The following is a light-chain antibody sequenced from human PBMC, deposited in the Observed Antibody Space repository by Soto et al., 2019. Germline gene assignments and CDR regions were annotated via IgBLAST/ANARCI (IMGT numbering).Light chain of an antibody. V-gene: IGKV3-20*01. CDR2: GAS. J-gene: IGKJ2*01. Sequence: EVVLTQSPGTLSLSPGDRATLSCRTSQTVSSSYYLAWYQQKPGQAPRLLIYGASNRASGVPDRFSSGWSGTDFTLTISRLEPEDFAVYYCQQYVTSPPGYTFGQGTELRIK. CDR1: QTVSSSYY. CDR3: QQYVTSPPGYT.